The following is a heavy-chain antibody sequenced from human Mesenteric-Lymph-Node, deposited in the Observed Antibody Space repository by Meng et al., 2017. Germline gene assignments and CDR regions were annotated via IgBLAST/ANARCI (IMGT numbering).Heavy chain of an antibody. CDR3: ARASDVKGGYYYFAMDV. D-gene: IGHD2-21*01. V-gene: IGHV3-23*01. Sequence: GGSLRLSCAASGFTFYNYAMSWVRQTPGKGLEWVAVFSGAGISTTYHADSVKGRFTISRDNSKNTLYLQMSSLRAEDTAVYYCARASDVKGGYYYFAMDVRGQGTTVTVSS. J-gene: IGHJ6*02. CDR2: FSGAGISTT. CDR1: GFTFYNYA.